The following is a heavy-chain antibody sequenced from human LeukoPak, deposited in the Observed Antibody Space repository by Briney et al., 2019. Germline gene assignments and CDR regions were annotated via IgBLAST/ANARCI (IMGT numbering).Heavy chain of an antibody. CDR3: ARDPRASGYFDY. Sequence: PSETLSLTCTVSGGSLSNFFWRFIPQPPGKGLEWIGYVYSSGRLNYTPALKGRVPISVDTSNNQFSLRLSSVSAADTAVYYWARDPRASGYFDYWGQGTLVTVSS. CDR1: GGSLSNFF. J-gene: IGHJ4*02. CDR2: VYSSGRL. V-gene: IGHV4-59*01. D-gene: IGHD3-10*01.